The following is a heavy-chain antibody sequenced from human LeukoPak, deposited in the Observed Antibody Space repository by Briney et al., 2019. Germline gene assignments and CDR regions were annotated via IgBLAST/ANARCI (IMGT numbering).Heavy chain of an antibody. D-gene: IGHD3-22*01. CDR3: ARVTGYMIEDYFDY. CDR1: GDSISGYY. J-gene: IGHJ4*02. CDR2: IYNSGTT. V-gene: IGHV4-59*01. Sequence: SETLSLTCTVSGDSISGYYWNWIRQPPGKGLEWIGFIYNSGTTNYNPSLKSRVTISVETSKNQFSLKLSSVTAADTAVYYCARVTGYMIEDYFDYWGQGTLVTVSS.